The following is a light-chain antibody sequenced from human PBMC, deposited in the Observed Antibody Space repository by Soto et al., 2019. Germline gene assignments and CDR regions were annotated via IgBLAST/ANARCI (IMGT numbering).Light chain of an antibody. Sequence: EIVMTQSPATLSVSPGERATLSCRANQNIISNLAWYQQKPGQAPRLLIYGASTRATGIPDRFSGSGSGTDFTFTISSLQPEDIATYYCQQYDNLPLTFGGGTKVDIK. CDR2: GAS. J-gene: IGKJ4*01. CDR1: QNIISN. CDR3: QQYDNLPLT. V-gene: IGKV3D-15*01.